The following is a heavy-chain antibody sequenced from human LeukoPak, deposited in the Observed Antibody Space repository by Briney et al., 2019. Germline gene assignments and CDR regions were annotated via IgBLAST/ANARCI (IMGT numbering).Heavy chain of an antibody. D-gene: IGHD3-9*01. V-gene: IGHV4-38-2*02. CDR1: GYSINNGYY. Sequence: SETLSLTCIVSGYSINNGYYWGWIRQPPGRGLEWIGSIYYSGSTYYNPSLKSRVTISVDTSKNQFSLKLNSVTAADTAVYYCAGYYDILTGYYSWGQGTLVTVSS. CDR2: IYYSGST. J-gene: IGHJ4*02. CDR3: AGYYDILTGYYS.